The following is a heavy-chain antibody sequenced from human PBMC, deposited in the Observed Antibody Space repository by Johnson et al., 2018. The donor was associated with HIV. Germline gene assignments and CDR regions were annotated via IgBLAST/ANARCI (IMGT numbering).Heavy chain of an antibody. CDR3: ASSYSESDAFDI. J-gene: IGHJ3*02. D-gene: IGHD3-10*01. CDR2: IYTGGST. V-gene: IGHV3-66*01. Sequence: EVQLVESGGGLVKPGGSLRLSCAASAFTVSDNYLSWVRQAPGKGLEWVSVIYTGGSTYYADSVTGRFTISRDNSKNTLYLQMNSLRVEDTAVYYCASSYSESDAFDIWGQWTMVTVSS. CDR1: AFTVSDNY.